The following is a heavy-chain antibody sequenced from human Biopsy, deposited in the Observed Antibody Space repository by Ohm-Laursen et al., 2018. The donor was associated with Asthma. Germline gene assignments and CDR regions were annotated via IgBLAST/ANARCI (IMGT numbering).Heavy chain of an antibody. J-gene: IGHJ6*02. CDR3: ARAVTILQEWSGGMDV. D-gene: IGHD3-3*01. V-gene: IGHV1-69*10. CDR1: GFSINNNV. CDR2: LSPMIGRA. Sequence: SVKVSCKVSGFSINNNVFHWVRQAPGQGLEWMGGLSPMIGRANYAQKFQGRVTISADRPTSTAYMELSSLTIEDTAVYYCARAVTILQEWSGGMDVWGQGTTVTVSS.